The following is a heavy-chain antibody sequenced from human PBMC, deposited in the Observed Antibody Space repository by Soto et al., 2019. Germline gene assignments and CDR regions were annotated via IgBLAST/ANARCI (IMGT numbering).Heavy chain of an antibody. D-gene: IGHD3-22*01. CDR1: GGSISSGDYY. J-gene: IGHJ4*02. V-gene: IGHV4-30-4*01. CDR3: ASYYYDSSGYYYFDY. CDR2: IYYSGST. Sequence: SETLSLTCTVSGGSISSGDYYWSWIRQPPGKGLEWIGYIYYSGSTYYNPSLKSRVTISVDTSKNQFSLKLSSVTAADTAVYYCASYYYDSSGYYYFDYWGQGTLVTAPQ.